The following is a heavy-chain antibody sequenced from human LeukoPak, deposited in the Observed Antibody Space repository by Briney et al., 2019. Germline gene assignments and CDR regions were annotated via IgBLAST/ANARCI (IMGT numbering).Heavy chain of an antibody. J-gene: IGHJ6*02. CDR3: ARGVVRKVGATTLYYYYGMDV. CDR2: IIPIFGTA. D-gene: IGHD1-26*01. Sequence: ASVKVSCKASGYTFTSYGISWVRQAPGQGLEWMGGIIPIFGTANYAQKFQGRVTITADESTSTAYMELSSLRPEDTAVYYCARGVVRKVGATTLYYYYGMDVWGQGTTVTVSS. V-gene: IGHV1-69*13. CDR1: GYTFTSYG.